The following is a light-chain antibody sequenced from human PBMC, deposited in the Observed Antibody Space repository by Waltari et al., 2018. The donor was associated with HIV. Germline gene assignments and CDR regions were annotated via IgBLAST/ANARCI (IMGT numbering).Light chain of an antibody. J-gene: IGKJ1*01. CDR2: VAS. Sequence: EIVLTQSPGTLSLSPGERATLSCRASQSVSSSSLAWYQQKPGQAPRLLIYVASSRATGIPDRFSGSGSGTDFTLTISRLEPEDFAVYYCQQYGSSPPGTFGQGTKVEIK. CDR1: QSVSSSS. CDR3: QQYGSSPPGT. V-gene: IGKV3-20*01.